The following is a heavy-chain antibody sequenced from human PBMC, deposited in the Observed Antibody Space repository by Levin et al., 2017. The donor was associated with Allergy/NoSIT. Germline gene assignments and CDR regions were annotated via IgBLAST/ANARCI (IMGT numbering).Heavy chain of an antibody. CDR3: AREPHGFDI. CDR2: IDSSGSLT. V-gene: IGHV3-11*05. CDR1: GFTFSDYF. Sequence: LSLTCAASGFTFSDYFMSRIRQAPGRGLEWVSYIDSSGSLTNYADSVKGRFTISRDNAKNSLYLQMNSLRADDTALYYCAREPHGFDIWGQGTMVTVSS. J-gene: IGHJ3*02.